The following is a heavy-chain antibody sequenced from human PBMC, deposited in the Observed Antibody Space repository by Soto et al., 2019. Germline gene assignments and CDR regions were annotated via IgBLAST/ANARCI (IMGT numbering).Heavy chain of an antibody. J-gene: IGHJ4*02. CDR3: AGGRDQPPVGLYFDS. CDR2: IIPMFGTP. V-gene: IGHV1-69*01. CDR1: GDAFTNYI. Sequence: QVQLVQSGAEVKKPGSSVKVSCKASGDAFTNYIFDWVRQAPGQGLEWMGGIIPMFGTPKYAQTFQDRVTISADVSTGTAYLELTSLRFYDTAVYYCAGGRDQPPVGLYFDSWGEGTRVTVSS. D-gene: IGHD1-26*01.